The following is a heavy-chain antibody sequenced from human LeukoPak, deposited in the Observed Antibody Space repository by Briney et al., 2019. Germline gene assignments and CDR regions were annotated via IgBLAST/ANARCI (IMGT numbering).Heavy chain of an antibody. V-gene: IGHV3-23*01. D-gene: IGHD2-15*01. Sequence: GGSLRLSCAASGFTFSSSAMSWVRQAPGKGLEWVSAISNNGGYTYYADSVQGRFTISGDNSKSTLCLQMNSLRAEDTAVYYCAKQLGYCSDGSCYFPYWGQGTLVTVSS. J-gene: IGHJ4*02. CDR3: AKQLGYCSDGSCYFPY. CDR1: GFTFSSSA. CDR2: ISNNGGYT.